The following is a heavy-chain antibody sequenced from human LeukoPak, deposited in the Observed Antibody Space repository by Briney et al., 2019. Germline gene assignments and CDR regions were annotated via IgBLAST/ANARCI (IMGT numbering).Heavy chain of an antibody. V-gene: IGHV3-30*02. Sequence: GGSLRLSCAASGFSFSSFGMHWVRQAPGKGLEWVAYIHSDVNTKYYADSVKGRFTISRDNSKNTLYLQMNSLRAEDTAVYYCAKDLFYSGYDGSDDAFDIWGQGTMVTVSS. J-gene: IGHJ3*02. CDR1: GFSFSSFG. CDR2: IHSDVNTK. CDR3: AKDLFYSGYDGSDDAFDI. D-gene: IGHD5-12*01.